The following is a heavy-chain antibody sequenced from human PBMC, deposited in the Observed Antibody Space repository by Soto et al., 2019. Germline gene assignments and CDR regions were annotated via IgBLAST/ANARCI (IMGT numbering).Heavy chain of an antibody. J-gene: IGHJ4*02. V-gene: IGHV3-23*01. D-gene: IGHD3-22*01. CDR1: GITISNYP. Sequence: EVQLLESGGGLVQPGGSLRLSCAASGITISNYPMSWVRQAPGKGLDWVSRISGSGDRTYYADSAKGRFTIYKDISRNSLSLQLDSLGVEDTAVYFCVKDDGGYPSTAPHWGQGTLVTVSS. CDR3: VKDDGGYPSTAPH. CDR2: ISGSGDRT.